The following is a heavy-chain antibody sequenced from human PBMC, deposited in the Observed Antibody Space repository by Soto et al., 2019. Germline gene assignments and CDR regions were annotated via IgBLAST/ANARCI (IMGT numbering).Heavy chain of an antibody. V-gene: IGHV1-46*01. Sequence: DSVKVSCKASGYTFTSHYMHWVRQSPGQGLEWMGIINPSGGSTSYAQKFQGRVTMTRDTSTSTVYMELSSLRSEDTAVYYWARSIAAGTSPMDVWGQGTAVTVSS. CDR2: INPSGGST. D-gene: IGHD6-13*01. CDR3: ARSIAAGTSPMDV. CDR1: GYTFTSHY. J-gene: IGHJ6*02.